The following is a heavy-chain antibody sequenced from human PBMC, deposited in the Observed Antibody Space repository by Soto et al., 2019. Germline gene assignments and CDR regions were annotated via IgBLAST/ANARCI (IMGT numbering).Heavy chain of an antibody. CDR3: ARAGIAAAGHHAFDF. V-gene: IGHV4-39*01. D-gene: IGHD6-13*01. CDR1: GGSISSSSYY. CDR2: IYYSGST. Sequence: SETLSLTCTVSGGSISSSSYYWGWIRQPPGKGLEWIGSIYYSGSTYYNPSLKSRVTISVDTSKNQFSLKLSSVTAADTAVYYCARAGIAAAGHHAFDFSGQGTIVTVSS. J-gene: IGHJ3*01.